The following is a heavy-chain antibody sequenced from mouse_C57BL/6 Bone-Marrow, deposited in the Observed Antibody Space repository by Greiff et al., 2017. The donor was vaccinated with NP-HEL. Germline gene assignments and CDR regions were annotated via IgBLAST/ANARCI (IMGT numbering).Heavy chain of an antibody. CDR1: GYTFTSYW. V-gene: IGHV1-72*01. Sequence: QVQLQQPGAELVKPGASVKLSCKASGYTFTSYWMHWVKQRPGRGLEWIGRIDPNSGGTKYNEKFKSKATLTVDKPSSTAYMQLSSPTSEDSAVYYCAKGALGWLLYYFDYWGQGTTLTVSS. J-gene: IGHJ2*01. CDR2: IDPNSGGT. CDR3: AKGALGWLLYYFDY. D-gene: IGHD2-3*01.